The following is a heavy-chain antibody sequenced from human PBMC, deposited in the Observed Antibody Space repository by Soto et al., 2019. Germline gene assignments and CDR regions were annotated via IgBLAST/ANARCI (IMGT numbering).Heavy chain of an antibody. CDR1: GGSISSGGYY. J-gene: IGHJ4*02. Sequence: SETLSLTCTVSGGSISSGGYYWSWIRQHPGKGLEWIGYIYYSGSTYYNPSLKSRVTISVDTSKNQFSLKLSSVTAADTAVYYCARFTIFGSGWSFDYWGQGTLVTVSS. V-gene: IGHV4-31*03. CDR3: ARFTIFGSGWSFDY. D-gene: IGHD3-3*01. CDR2: IYYSGST.